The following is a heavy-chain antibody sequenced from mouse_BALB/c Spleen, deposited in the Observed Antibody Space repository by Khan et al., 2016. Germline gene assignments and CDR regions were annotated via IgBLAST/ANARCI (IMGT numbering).Heavy chain of an antibody. V-gene: IGHV9-3-1*01. CDR3: SRRSIYYDYDGFAY. Sequence: QIQLVQSGPELKKPGETVKISCKASGYTFTNYGMNWVKQAPGKGLKWMGWINTYTGEPTYADDFKGRFAFSLETSASTAYLQINNLKNEDTATXFCSRRSIYYDYDGFAYWGRGTLVTVSA. D-gene: IGHD2-4*01. J-gene: IGHJ3*01. CDR1: GYTFTNYG. CDR2: INTYTGEP.